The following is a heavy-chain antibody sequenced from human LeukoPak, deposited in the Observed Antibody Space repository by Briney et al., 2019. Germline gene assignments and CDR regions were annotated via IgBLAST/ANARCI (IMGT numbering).Heavy chain of an antibody. CDR3: ARVTTSSWFEGYFDY. D-gene: IGHD6-13*01. CDR2: FYHGGSS. CDR1: GYSISSGYY. Sequence: SETLSLTCTVSGYSISSGYYWGWIRQPPGKGLEWIGNFYHGGSSYYNPSLKSRVTMSGDTSKNQFSLNLSSVTAADTAVYYCARVTTSSWFEGYFDYWGLGTLVTVSS. V-gene: IGHV4-38-2*02. J-gene: IGHJ4*02.